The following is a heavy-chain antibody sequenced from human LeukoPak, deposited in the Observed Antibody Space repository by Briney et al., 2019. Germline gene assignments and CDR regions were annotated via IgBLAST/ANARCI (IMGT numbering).Heavy chain of an antibody. CDR2: INPNSGGT. Sequence: GASVKVSCKASGYTFTSYDINWVRQATGQGLEWMGWINPNSGGTNYAQKFQGRVTMTRDTSISTAYMELSRLRSDDTAVYYCARSIVGATQTYWGQGTLVTVSS. D-gene: IGHD1-26*01. CDR3: ARSIVGATQTY. CDR1: GYTFTSYD. V-gene: IGHV1-2*02. J-gene: IGHJ4*02.